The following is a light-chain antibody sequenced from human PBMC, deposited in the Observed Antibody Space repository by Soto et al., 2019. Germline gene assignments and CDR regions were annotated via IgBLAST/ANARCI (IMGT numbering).Light chain of an antibody. CDR1: NIGSES. CDR2: DDS. CDR3: QVWYSSTDLYV. J-gene: IGLJ1*01. Sequence: SYELTQPPSVSVAPGQTARITCGGNNIGSESVHWYQQRPGQAPELVVYDDSDRPSGIPERFSGSNSANTATLTISRVEAGDEADYYCQVWYSSTDLYVFGSGTKVTVL. V-gene: IGLV3-21*02.